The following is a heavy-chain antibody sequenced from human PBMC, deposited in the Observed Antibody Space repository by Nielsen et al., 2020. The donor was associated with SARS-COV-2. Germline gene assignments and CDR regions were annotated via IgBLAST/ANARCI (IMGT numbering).Heavy chain of an antibody. D-gene: IGHD2-15*01. Sequence: SETLSLTCAVYGGSFSGYYWGWIRQPPGKGLEWIGSIYYSGSTYYNPSLKSRVTISVDTSKNQFSLKLSSVTAGDTAVYYCARHRIYCSGGSCYSFWFDPWAREPWSPSPQ. V-gene: IGHV4-39*01. CDR1: GGSFSGYY. CDR2: IYYSGST. J-gene: IGHJ5*02. CDR3: ARHRIYCSGGSCYSFWFDP.